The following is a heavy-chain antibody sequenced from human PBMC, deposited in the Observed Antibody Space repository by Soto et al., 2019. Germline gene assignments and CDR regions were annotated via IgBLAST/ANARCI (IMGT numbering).Heavy chain of an antibody. CDR3: AKQGGIFDY. V-gene: IGHV3-23*01. CDR2: ISGSGGST. Sequence: EVQLLESGGGLVQPGGSLRLSCAASGFTFDSYAMSWVRQAPGKGLEWVSGISGSGGSTYYADSVKGRFTISRDNSKNTLYRQMSSLRAEDTAVYSCAKQGGIFDYWGQGTLVTVSS. CDR1: GFTFDSYA. J-gene: IGHJ4*02. D-gene: IGHD1-26*01.